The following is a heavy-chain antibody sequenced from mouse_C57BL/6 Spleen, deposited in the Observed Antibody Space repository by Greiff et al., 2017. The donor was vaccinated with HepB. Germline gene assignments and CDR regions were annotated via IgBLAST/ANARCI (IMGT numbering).Heavy chain of an antibody. CDR3: ARRLRQYFDV. CDR1: GFTFSDYG. V-gene: IGHV5-17*01. J-gene: IGHJ1*03. Sequence: EVNVVESGGGLVKPGGSLKLSCAASGFTFSDYGMHWVRQAPEKGLEWVAYISSGSSTIYYADTVKGRFTISRDNAKNTLFLQMTSLRSEDTAMYYCARRLRQYFDVWGTGTTVTVSS. D-gene: IGHD1-2*01. CDR2: ISSGSSTI.